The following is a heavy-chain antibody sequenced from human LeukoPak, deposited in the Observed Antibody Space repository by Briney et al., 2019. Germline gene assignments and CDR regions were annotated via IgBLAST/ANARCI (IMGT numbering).Heavy chain of an antibody. CDR1: GYTFTGXX. CDR2: XXXXSGGT. D-gene: IGHD4-17*01. CDR3: ARAPPFHTAQYYYGMDV. V-gene: IGHV1-2*04. Sequence: ASVKVSCKASGYTFTGXXXXWVRQAPGQGXXXXXXXXXXSGGTNYAKKFQGWVTMTRDTSISTAYMELSRLRSDDTAVYYCARAPPFHTAQYYYGMDVWGQGTTVTVSS. J-gene: IGHJ6*02.